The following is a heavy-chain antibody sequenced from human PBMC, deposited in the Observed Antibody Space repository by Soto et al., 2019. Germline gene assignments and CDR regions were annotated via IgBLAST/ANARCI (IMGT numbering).Heavy chain of an antibody. CDR2: IQKKADGGAT. CDR1: GITFSNAW. Sequence: EVQLVESGGGLVKDGGSLRLSCAVSGITFSNAWMAWVRQAPGKGLEWVGRIQKKADGGATEYAASVQGRLSISRDDPTNTLSLHMDSLNTVDSAVYYATIIGLGTFQYWRQGTLLTVSS. CDR3: TIIGLGTFQY. J-gene: IGHJ4*02. V-gene: IGHV3-15*01. D-gene: IGHD1-26*01.